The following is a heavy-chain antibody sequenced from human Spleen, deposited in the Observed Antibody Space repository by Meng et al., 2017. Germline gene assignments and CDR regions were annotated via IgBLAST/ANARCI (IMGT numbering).Heavy chain of an antibody. Sequence: QVQVQHWGAGLLKPSETLSLTCAFYGGSFSAHDWSWTRQPPGKGLEWLGQINHSGSTNDNPSLKSRVTISIDTSRNQLSLKLSSVTAADTAVYYCRLAYCMGDCVDYWGQGTLVTVSS. CDR1: GGSFSAHD. CDR3: RLAYCMGDCVDY. D-gene: IGHD2-21*01. V-gene: IGHV4-34*01. CDR2: INHSGST. J-gene: IGHJ4*02.